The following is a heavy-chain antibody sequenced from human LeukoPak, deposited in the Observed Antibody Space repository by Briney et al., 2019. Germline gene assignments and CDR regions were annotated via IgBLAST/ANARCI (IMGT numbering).Heavy chain of an antibody. J-gene: IGHJ4*02. Sequence: SETLSLTCTVSGGSISSGGYYWSWIRQHPGKGLEWIGYIYYSGSTYYNPSLKSRVTISVDTSKNQFSLKLSSVTAADTAVYYCARLYYYGSGSPFLWGQGTLVTVSS. D-gene: IGHD3-10*01. CDR2: IYYSGST. CDR3: ARLYYYGSGSPFL. CDR1: GGSISSGGYY. V-gene: IGHV4-31*03.